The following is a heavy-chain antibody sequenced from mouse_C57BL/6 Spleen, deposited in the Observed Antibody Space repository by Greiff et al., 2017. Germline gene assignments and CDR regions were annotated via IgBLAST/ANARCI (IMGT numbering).Heavy chain of an antibody. V-gene: IGHV2-2*01. CDR2: IWSGGST. CDR1: GFSLTSYG. Sequence: QVQLQQSGPGLVQPSQSLSITCTVSGFSLTSYGVHWVRQSPGKGLEWRGVIWSGGSTDYNAAFISRLSISKDNSKSQVFFKMNSLQADDTAIYYCARNLIYYDCFDYWGQGTTLTVSS. CDR3: ARNLIYYDCFDY. J-gene: IGHJ2*01. D-gene: IGHD2-4*01.